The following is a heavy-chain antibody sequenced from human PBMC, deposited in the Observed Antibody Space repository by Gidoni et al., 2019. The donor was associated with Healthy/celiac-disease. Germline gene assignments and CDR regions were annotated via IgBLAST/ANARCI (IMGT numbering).Heavy chain of an antibody. CDR2: ISYDGSNK. CDR1: GFTFTSYG. J-gene: IGHJ4*02. V-gene: IGHV3-30*18. CDR3: AKDGREDSSGWYLDY. Sequence: QVQLVESGGGVVQPGRSLRLSCAASGFTFTSYGMHWFRQAPGKGLEWVAVISYDGSNKYYADSVKGRFTISRDNSKNTLYLQMNSLRAEDTAVYYCAKDGREDSSGWYLDYWGQGTLVTVSS. D-gene: IGHD6-19*01.